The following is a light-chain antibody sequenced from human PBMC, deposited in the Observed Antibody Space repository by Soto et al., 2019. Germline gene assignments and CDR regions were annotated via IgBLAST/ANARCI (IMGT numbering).Light chain of an antibody. CDR1: SSDVGGYNY. V-gene: IGLV2-14*01. Sequence: QSVLTQPAFVSGAPGQSITISCTGTSSDVGGYNYVSWYQQHPGKAPKLMIYDVSNRPSGVSNRFSGSKSGNTASLTISGLQAEDEADYYCSSYTSSSTPFYVFGTGTKVTVL. CDR3: SSYTSSSTPFYV. CDR2: DVS. J-gene: IGLJ1*01.